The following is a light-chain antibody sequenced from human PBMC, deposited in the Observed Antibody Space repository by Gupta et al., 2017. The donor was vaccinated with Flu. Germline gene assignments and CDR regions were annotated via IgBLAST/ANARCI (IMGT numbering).Light chain of an antibody. CDR2: KAS. Sequence: DIQMTQTPSILSASVGDRVTITCRASPSINTWLAWYQQKSGKAPTVLFYKASTLKSGVPSRFSGSGSGTEFTLTISGLQPDDFATYYCQQYHTYPITFGQGTKVEI. CDR3: QQYHTYPIT. V-gene: IGKV1-5*03. CDR1: PSINTW. J-gene: IGKJ2*01.